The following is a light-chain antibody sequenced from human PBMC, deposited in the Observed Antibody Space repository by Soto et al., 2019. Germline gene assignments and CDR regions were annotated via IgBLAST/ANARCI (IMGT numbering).Light chain of an antibody. J-gene: IGLJ2*01. Sequence: QAALTQPASVCGSPGQSITISCTGTSGDVGGYNHVSWYQHSPGKAPKLILFAVSDRPSGVSHRFSGSKSGNTASLTISGLQAEDEADYYCCSYTSLSTVVFGGGTKVTVL. CDR3: CSYTSLSTVV. CDR1: SGDVGGYNH. V-gene: IGLV2-14*01. CDR2: AVS.